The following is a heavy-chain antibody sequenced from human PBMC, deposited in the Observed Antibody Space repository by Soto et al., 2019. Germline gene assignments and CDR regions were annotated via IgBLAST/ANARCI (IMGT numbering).Heavy chain of an antibody. V-gene: IGHV1-69*12. CDR1: GGTFSSYA. CDR2: IIPIFGTA. D-gene: IGHD3-16*01. CDR3: ASGGTSQGYYYGIDV. Sequence: QVQLVQSGAEVKKPGSSVKVSCKASGGTFSSYAISWVRQAPGQGLEWMGGIIPIFGTANYAQKFQGRVTITADESTSTAYVGLSSLRCEDAAVDYCASGGTSQGYYYGIDVWGQGTTVTVSS. J-gene: IGHJ6*02.